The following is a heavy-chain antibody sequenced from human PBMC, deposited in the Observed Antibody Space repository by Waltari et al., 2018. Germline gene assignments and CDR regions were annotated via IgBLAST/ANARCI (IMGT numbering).Heavy chain of an antibody. CDR2: ISGSGGST. D-gene: IGHD6-13*01. J-gene: IGHJ4*02. CDR1: GFTFSSYA. Sequence: EVQLVASGGGLVQPGGSLRLSCAASGFTFSSYAMSWVRPAPGKGLEWVSAISGSGGSTYYADSVKGRFTISRDNSKNTLYLQMNSLRAEDTAVYYCAKAPSRYSSSSYYFDYWGQGTLVTVSS. CDR3: AKAPSRYSSSSYYFDY. V-gene: IGHV3-23*04.